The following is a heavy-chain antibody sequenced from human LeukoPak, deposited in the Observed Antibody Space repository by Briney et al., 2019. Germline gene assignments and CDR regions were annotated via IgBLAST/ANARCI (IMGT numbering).Heavy chain of an antibody. CDR2: INPNSGGT. J-gene: IGHJ5*02. CDR3: ARDLEL. Sequence: GASVKVSGKTSGYTFTDYYIHWVGQPPGQGLEWMGWINPNSGGTNYAQKFQGRVTMTRDTSISTAYMELNRLRSDDTAVYYCARDLELWGQGTLVAVSS. CDR1: GYTFTDYY. V-gene: IGHV1-2*02.